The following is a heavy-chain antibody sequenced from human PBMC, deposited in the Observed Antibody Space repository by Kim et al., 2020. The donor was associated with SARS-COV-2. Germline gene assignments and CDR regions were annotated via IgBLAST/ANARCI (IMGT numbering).Heavy chain of an antibody. J-gene: IGHJ6*02. CDR2: ISYDGSNK. D-gene: IGHD1-7*01. V-gene: IGHV3-30*04. Sequence: GGSLRLSCAASGFTFSSYAMHWVRQAPGKGLEWVAVISYDGSNKYYADSVKGRFTISRDNSKNTLYLQMNSLRAEDTAVYYCAREGAGTYYYYGMDVWGQGTTVTVSS. CDR3: AREGAGTYYYYGMDV. CDR1: GFTFSSYA.